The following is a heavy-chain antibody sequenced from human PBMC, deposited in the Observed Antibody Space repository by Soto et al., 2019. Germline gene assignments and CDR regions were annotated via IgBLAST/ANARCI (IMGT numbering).Heavy chain of an antibody. CDR1: GYSFTSYW. D-gene: IGHD4-17*01. CDR3: ATLQTTAYDFDY. V-gene: IGHV5-51*01. Sequence: GGSLRLSCKGSGYSFTSYWIGWVRQMPGKGLEWMGIIYPGDSDTRYSPSFQGQVTISADKSISTAYLQWSSLKASDTAMYYCATLQTTAYDFDYWGQGTLVTVSS. J-gene: IGHJ4*02. CDR2: IYPGDSDT.